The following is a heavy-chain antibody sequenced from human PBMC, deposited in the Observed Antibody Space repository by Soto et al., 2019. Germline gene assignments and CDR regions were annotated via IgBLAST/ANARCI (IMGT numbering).Heavy chain of an antibody. V-gene: IGHV4-4*02. D-gene: IGHD1-7*01. CDR1: GGSFTSNNW. CDR2: IYRTVST. CDR3: ASRDPGTSVDY. J-gene: IGHJ4*02. Sequence: QVQLQESGPGLVKPSGTLSLTCAVSGGSFTSNNWWTWVRQHPGQGLEWIGEIYRTVSTNYNPSLRRRVTISLDKSENQFSLKVTSLTAADTAVYYCASRDPGTSVDYWGQGTLVTVSS.